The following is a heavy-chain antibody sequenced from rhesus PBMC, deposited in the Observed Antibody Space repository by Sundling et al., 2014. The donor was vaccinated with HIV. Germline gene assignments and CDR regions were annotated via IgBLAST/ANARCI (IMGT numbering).Heavy chain of an antibody. CDR3: ARPREYFYSYDY. V-gene: IGHV4-99*01. CDR2: FSGSSGTV. CDR1: GGSFSGYY. J-gene: IGHJ4*01. D-gene: IGHD5-12*01. Sequence: QVQLQESGPGLVKPSETLSLTCAVSGGSFSGYYWGWIRQPPGKGLEYIGYFSGSSGTVHYSPSLKNRVTISKDTSKNHFFLKLSSVTAADTAVYYCARPREYFYSYDYWGQGVLVTVSS.